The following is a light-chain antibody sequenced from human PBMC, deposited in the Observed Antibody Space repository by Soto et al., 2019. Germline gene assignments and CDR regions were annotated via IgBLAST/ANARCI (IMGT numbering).Light chain of an antibody. CDR1: QSVRGSH. CDR2: SAS. J-gene: IGKJ2*01. CDR3: HHFDRAGP. Sequence: EIVLTQSPGTLSLSPGERATLSCRASQSVRGSHLGWYQQKPGQAPRLLIYSASSSATGVPDRFSGSGSGTDFTLTISRLEPEDFALYYCHHFDRAGPFGQGTTLEI. V-gene: IGKV3-20*01.